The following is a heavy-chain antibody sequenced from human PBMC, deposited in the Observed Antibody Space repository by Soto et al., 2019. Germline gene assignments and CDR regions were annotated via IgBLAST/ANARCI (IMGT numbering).Heavy chain of an antibody. V-gene: IGHV3-30*18. Sequence: QVQLVESGGGVVQPGRSLRLSCVASGFTFGSYGMHWVRQAPGKGLEWVAVISYDGTNKYYTDSVKGRFTISRDNSKNTLFLQTNSLRAEDTAVYYCAQVPRYTVAPPDDYWGQGTLVTVSS. J-gene: IGHJ4*02. D-gene: IGHD4-17*01. CDR3: AQVPRYTVAPPDDY. CDR2: ISYDGTNK. CDR1: GFTFGSYG.